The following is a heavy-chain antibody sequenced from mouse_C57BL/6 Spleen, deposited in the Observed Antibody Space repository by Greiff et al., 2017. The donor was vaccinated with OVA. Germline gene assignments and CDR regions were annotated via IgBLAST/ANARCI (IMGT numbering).Heavy chain of an antibody. Sequence: VQLQQPGAELVKPGASVKLSCKASGYTFTSYWMQWVKQRPGQGLEWIGEIDPSDSYTNYNQKFKGKATLTVDTSSSTAYMQLSSLTSEDSAVYYCARREDYDYDYYAMDYWGQGTSVTVSS. V-gene: IGHV1-50*01. J-gene: IGHJ4*01. CDR1: GYTFTSYW. CDR3: ARREDYDYDYYAMDY. D-gene: IGHD2-4*01. CDR2: IDPSDSYT.